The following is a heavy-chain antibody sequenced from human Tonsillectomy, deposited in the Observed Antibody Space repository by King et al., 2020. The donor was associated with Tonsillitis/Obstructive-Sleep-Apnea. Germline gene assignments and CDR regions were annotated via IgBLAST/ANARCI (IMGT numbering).Heavy chain of an antibody. CDR2: INPSDGIT. J-gene: IGHJ4*02. V-gene: IGHV1-46*01. CDR3: ARDTPIDRVIDC. CDR1: GYSFTTSY. Sequence: VQLVQSGAEVKMPGASVRVSCEASGYSFTTSYVHLVRQAPGQGLDWLGIINPSDGITTYAQKFQGRVTMTRDTSTSTVYMELSRLRSDDTAVYYCARDTPIDRVIDCWGQGALVTVSS.